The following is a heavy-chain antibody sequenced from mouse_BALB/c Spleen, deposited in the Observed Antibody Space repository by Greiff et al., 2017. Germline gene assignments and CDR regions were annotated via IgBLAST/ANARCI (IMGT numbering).Heavy chain of an antibody. CDR1: GYTFTSYW. CDR2: IYPGSGST. J-gene: IGHJ4*01. Sequence: LQQPGSELVRPGASVKLSCKASGYTFTSYWMHWVKQRPGQGLEWIGNIYPGSGSTNYDEKFKSKATLTVDTSSSTAYMQLSSLTSEDSAVYYCTRPYGNYAMDYWGQGTSVTVSS. D-gene: IGHD2-1*01. CDR3: TRPYGNYAMDY. V-gene: IGHV1S22*01.